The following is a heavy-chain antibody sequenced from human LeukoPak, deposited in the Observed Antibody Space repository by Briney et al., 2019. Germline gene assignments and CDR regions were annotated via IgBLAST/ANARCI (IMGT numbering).Heavy chain of an antibody. Sequence: PSETLSLTCAVYGGSFSGYYWSWIRQPPGKGLEWIGEINHSGSTNYNPSLKSRVTISVDTSKNQFSLKLSSMTAADTAVYYCARGKNWNHFDYWGQGTLVTVSS. V-gene: IGHV4-34*01. CDR1: GGSFSGYY. CDR2: INHSGST. CDR3: ARGKNWNHFDY. D-gene: IGHD1-1*01. J-gene: IGHJ4*02.